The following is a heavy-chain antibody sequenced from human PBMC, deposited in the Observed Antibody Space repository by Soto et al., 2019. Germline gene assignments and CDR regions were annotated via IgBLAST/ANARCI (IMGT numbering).Heavy chain of an antibody. J-gene: IGHJ4*02. CDR1: GGSINSGGYY. CDR3: ARVGGSGSPFDN. D-gene: IGHD3-10*01. CDR2: IFYCGST. Sequence: SETLSLTCTVSGGSINSGGYYWSWIRQHPGKGLEWIGYIFYCGSTYYNPSLKSRVTISVDMSKNQFSLKLSSVTAADTAVYYCARVGGSGSPFDNWGQGTLVTVSS. V-gene: IGHV4-31*03.